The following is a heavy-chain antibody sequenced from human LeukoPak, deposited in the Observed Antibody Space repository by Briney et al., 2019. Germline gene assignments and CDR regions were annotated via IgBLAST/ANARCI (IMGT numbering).Heavy chain of an antibody. D-gene: IGHD3-16*01. Sequence: SETLSLTCTVSGGSISSYYWSWIRQPAGKGLEWIGRIYTSGSTTYNPSPERRVTMLVDTSKNQSSLKQSTVTAADTAVYYCARTQGELVPFDYWGQGTLVTVSS. CDR3: ARTQGELVPFDY. CDR2: IYTSGST. V-gene: IGHV4-4*07. J-gene: IGHJ4*02. CDR1: GGSISSYY.